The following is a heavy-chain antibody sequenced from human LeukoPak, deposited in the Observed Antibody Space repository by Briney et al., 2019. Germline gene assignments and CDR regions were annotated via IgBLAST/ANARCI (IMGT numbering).Heavy chain of an antibody. CDR2: IDPSDSYT. Sequence: GESLKISCKASGYRFTSYRISWVRQMPGKGLEWMGRIDPSDSYTPYSPSFEGHVTISVDKSITTAYLQWSSLKASDTAVYYCARHNHGMDVWGQGTTVTVSS. D-gene: IGHD1-14*01. V-gene: IGHV5-10-1*01. J-gene: IGHJ6*02. CDR1: GYRFTSYR. CDR3: ARHNHGMDV.